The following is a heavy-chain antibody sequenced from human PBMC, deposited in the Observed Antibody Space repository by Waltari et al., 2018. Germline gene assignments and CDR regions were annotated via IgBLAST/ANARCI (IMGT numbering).Heavy chain of an antibody. V-gene: IGHV4-38-2*02. Sequence: QVQLQESGPGLVKPSETLSLTCTVSGYSISSGYYWGWIRQPPGKGLEWIGSIYHSGSTYYNPSLKSRVTISVDTSKNQFSLKLSSVTAADTAVYYCAGWVLVYCGGDCYLAAFDIWGQGTMVTVSS. CDR2: IYHSGST. CDR3: AGWVLVYCGGDCYLAAFDI. J-gene: IGHJ3*02. CDR1: GYSISSGYY. D-gene: IGHD2-21*01.